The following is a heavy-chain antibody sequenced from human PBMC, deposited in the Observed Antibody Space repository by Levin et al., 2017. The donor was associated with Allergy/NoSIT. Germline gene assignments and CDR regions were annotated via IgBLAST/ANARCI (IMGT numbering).Heavy chain of an antibody. D-gene: IGHD2-21*02. CDR3: ARQGLLWFSDY. J-gene: IGHJ4*02. CDR1: GNTFINYH. Sequence: ASVKVSCKTSGNTFINYHIHWVRQAPGQGLEWMGWLNPRSGGTNYAKKFEGRVTMTGDTSISTAYMELSRLTSDDTAVYYCARQGLLWFSDYWGQGTLVTVSS. V-gene: IGHV1-2*02. CDR2: LNPRSGGT.